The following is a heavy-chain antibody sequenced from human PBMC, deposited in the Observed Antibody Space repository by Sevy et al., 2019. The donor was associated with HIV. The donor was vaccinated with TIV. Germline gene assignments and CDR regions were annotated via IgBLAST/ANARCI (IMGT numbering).Heavy chain of an antibody. V-gene: IGHV3-23*01. CDR2: FSFGCGRI. CDR1: GFTFSKYS. J-gene: IGHJ4*02. CDR3: AREGCTKPHDY. D-gene: IGHD2-8*01. Sequence: AGGSLRLSCEASGFTFSKYSMSWVRQAPGKGLEWVSTFSFGCGRINYADSVKGRFTISRDDSKNTLYLQMNSLRAEDTAVYYCAREGCTKPHDYWGQGTLVTVSS.